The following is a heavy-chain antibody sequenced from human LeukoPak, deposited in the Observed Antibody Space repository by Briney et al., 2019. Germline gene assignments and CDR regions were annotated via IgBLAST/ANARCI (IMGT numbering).Heavy chain of an antibody. D-gene: IGHD7-27*01. CDR1: GFTFSSYG. CDR2: ISYDGSSK. CDR3: AKDHLGSADY. V-gene: IGHV3-30*18. J-gene: IGHJ4*02. Sequence: PGGSLRLSCAASGFTFSSYGMHWVRQAPGKGLEWVAVISYDGSSKYYADSVKGRFTISRDNSKNTLYLQMNSLRAEDTAVYYCAKDHLGSADYWGQGTLVTVSS.